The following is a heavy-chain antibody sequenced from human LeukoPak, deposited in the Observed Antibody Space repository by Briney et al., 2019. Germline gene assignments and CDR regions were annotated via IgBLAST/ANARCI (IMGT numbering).Heavy chain of an antibody. CDR3: AKEYSSGWYD. Sequence: PRRSLRLSCAASGFTFSSYGMHWVRQAPGKGLEWVAVISYDGSNKYYADSVKGRFTISRDNSKNTVYLRMNSLRAEDTAVYYCAKEYSSGWYDWGQGTLVTVSS. D-gene: IGHD6-19*01. V-gene: IGHV3-30*18. J-gene: IGHJ4*02. CDR2: ISYDGSNK. CDR1: GFTFSSYG.